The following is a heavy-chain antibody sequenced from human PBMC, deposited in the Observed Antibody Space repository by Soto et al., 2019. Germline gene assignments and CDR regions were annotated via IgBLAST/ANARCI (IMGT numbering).Heavy chain of an antibody. V-gene: IGHV4-59*01. CDR1: GGSISTYY. J-gene: IGHJ4*02. CDR2: IYYSGTT. CDR3: AIDPGGRDDLWSGPTYYFDY. Sequence: SETLSLTCTVSGGSISTYYWSWIRQPPGKGLKWIGYIYYSGTTNYNPSLKSRVTVSADTSKNQFSLKLSSVTAADTAVYYCAIDPGGRDDLWSGPTYYFDYWGQGTLVTVSS. D-gene: IGHD3-3*01.